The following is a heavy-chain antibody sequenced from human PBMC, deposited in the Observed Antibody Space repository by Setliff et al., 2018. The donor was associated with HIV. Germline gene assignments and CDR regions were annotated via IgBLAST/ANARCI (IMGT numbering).Heavy chain of an antibody. D-gene: IGHD6-19*01. CDR2: IRSKAYGGAT. CDR1: GFTFGDYA. Sequence: QTLSLSCTTSGFTFGDYAMSWVRRAPGKGLEWVGFIRSKAYGGATEYAASVKGRFTISRDDSKTIAYLQMKSLKTEDTAVYYCTRQNLQWLSYFDYWGQGSLVTVSS. J-gene: IGHJ4*02. V-gene: IGHV3-49*04. CDR3: TRQNLQWLSYFDY.